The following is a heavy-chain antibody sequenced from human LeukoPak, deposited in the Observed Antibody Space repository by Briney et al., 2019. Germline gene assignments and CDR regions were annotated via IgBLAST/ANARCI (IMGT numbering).Heavy chain of an antibody. CDR3: ARVNAVTRYDY. V-gene: IGHV3-23*01. CDR1: GFTFSSYA. J-gene: IGHJ4*02. CDR2: ISGSDGTT. D-gene: IGHD4-17*01. Sequence: GGSQRLSCAASGFTFSSYAMSWVRQAPGKGLEWVSSISGSDGTTYYADSVKGRFTISRDNSKYTLSLQMNSLRDDDTAVYYCARVNAVTRYDYWGQGTLVTVSS.